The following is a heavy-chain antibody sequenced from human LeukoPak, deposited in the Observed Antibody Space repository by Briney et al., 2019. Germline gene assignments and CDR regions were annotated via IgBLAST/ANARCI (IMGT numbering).Heavy chain of an antibody. CDR3: ARRGAADWFDP. CDR2: IYYSGIT. CDR1: GGSISSSSHY. D-gene: IGHD2-15*01. J-gene: IGHJ5*02. Sequence: SETLSLTCTVSGGSISSSSHYWGWIRQPPGKGLEWIGSIYYSGITYYNPSLKSRVTISVDTSKNQFSLKLRSVTAADTVVYYWARRGAADWFDPWGQGTLVTVSS. V-gene: IGHV4-39*01.